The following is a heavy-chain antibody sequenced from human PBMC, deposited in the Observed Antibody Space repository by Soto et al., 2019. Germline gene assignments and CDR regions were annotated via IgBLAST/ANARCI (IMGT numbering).Heavy chain of an antibody. CDR2: INPSGGST. J-gene: IGHJ6*03. CDR1: GYTFTGYY. D-gene: IGHD1-1*01. Sequence: GASVKVSCKASGYTFTGYYMHWVRQAPGQGLEWMGIINPSGGSTSYAQKFQGRVTMTRDTSTSTVYMELSSLRSEDTAVYYCARDSDDGEYVQLYYYMDVWGKGITVTVS. CDR3: ARDSDDGEYVQLYYYMDV. V-gene: IGHV1-46*03.